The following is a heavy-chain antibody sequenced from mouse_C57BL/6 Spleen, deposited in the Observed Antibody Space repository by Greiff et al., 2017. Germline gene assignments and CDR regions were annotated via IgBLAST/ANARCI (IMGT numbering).Heavy chain of an antibody. J-gene: IGHJ3*01. V-gene: IGHV1-64*01. CDR1: GYTFTSYW. CDR2: IHPNSGST. CDR3: ARVAQATLAWFAY. D-gene: IGHD3-2*02. Sequence: VQLQQSGAELVKPGASVKLSCKASGYTFTSYWMHWVKQRPGQGLEWIGMIHPNSGSTNYNEKFKSKATLTVDKSSSTAYMQLSSLTSEDSAIYYCARVAQATLAWFAYWGQGTLVTVSA.